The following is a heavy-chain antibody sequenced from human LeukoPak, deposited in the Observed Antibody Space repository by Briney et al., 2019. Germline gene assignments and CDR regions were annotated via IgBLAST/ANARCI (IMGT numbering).Heavy chain of an antibody. J-gene: IGHJ5*02. CDR1: GYSISSGYY. CDR3: ARGYSSSWYLNWFDH. D-gene: IGHD6-13*01. Sequence: NTSETLSLTCTVSGYSISSGYYWGWLRQPPGKGLEWIGSIYHSGSTYYNPSLKSQVTISVDTSKNKFSLKLTSVTAADTAVYYCARGYSSSWYLNWFDHWGQGTLVTVSS. V-gene: IGHV4-38-2*02. CDR2: IYHSGST.